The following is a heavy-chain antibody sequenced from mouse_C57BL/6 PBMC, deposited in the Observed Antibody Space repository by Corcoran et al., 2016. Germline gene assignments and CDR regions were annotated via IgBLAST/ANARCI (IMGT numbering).Heavy chain of an antibody. CDR2: IYWDDDK. D-gene: IGHD2-1*01. CDR1: GFSLSTSGMG. CDR3: ARRGYGNYYFDY. V-gene: IGHV8-12*01. Sequence: QVTLKESGPGILQSSQTLRLTCSFSGFSLSTSGMGVSWIRQPSGKGLEWLAHIYWDDDKRYNPSLKSRLTISKDTSRNQVFLKITSVDTADTATYYCARRGYGNYYFDYWGQGTTLTVSS. J-gene: IGHJ2*01.